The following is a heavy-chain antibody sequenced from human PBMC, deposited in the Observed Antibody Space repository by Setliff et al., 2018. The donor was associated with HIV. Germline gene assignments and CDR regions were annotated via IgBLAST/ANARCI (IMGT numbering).Heavy chain of an antibody. Sequence: ASVKVSCKASGYTFTSYYMHWVRQAPGQGLEWMGIINPSSGSTTYAQKFQGRVTMTRATSISTAYMELSRLKSDDTAVYYCATGGLGTDNYYYYYMDVWGKGAAVTVSS. D-gene: IGHD3-10*01. J-gene: IGHJ6*03. V-gene: IGHV1-46*01. CDR2: INPSSGST. CDR1: GYTFTSYY. CDR3: ATGGLGTDNYYYYYMDV.